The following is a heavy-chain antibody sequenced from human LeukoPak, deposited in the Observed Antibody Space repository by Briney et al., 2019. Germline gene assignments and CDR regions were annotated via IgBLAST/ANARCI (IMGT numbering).Heavy chain of an antibody. D-gene: IGHD5-12*01. CDR3: ARGGYSGYVGYFDY. CDR1: GGSISSGGSS. Sequence: SQTLSLTCAVSGGSISSGGSSWSWIRQPPGKGLEWIGYIYHSGSTYYNPSLKSRVAISVDRSKNQFSLKLSSVTAADTAVYYCARGGYSGYVGYFDYWGQGTLVTVSS. V-gene: IGHV4-30-2*01. J-gene: IGHJ4*02. CDR2: IYHSGST.